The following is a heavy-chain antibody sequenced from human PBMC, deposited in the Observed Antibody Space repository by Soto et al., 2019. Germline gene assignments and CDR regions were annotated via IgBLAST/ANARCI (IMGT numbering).Heavy chain of an antibody. Sequence: GGSLRLSCAASGFRFSDYSMNWVRQAPGRGLEWVSYISSSSSTICYADSVEGRFTISRDNAQNSLYLQMNDLRHEDTAVYYCARLPGPLVSVLYIYPLDARESPSDVDIWGQGTTVTVSS. J-gene: IGHJ6*02. CDR1: GFRFSDYS. CDR2: ISSSSSTI. CDR3: ARLPGPLVSVLYIYPLDARESPSDVDI. V-gene: IGHV3-48*02. D-gene: IGHD2-21*02.